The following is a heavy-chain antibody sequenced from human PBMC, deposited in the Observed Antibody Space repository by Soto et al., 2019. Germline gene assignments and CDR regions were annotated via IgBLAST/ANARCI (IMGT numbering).Heavy chain of an antibody. CDR1: GGSISSGDYY. CDR3: ARFVWGVVMYYGMDV. D-gene: IGHD3-16*01. CDR2: IYYSGST. J-gene: IGHJ6*02. V-gene: IGHV4-30-4*01. Sequence: SETLSLTCTVSGGSISSGDYYWSWIRQPPGKGLERIGYIYYSGSTYYNPSLKSRVTISVDTSKNQFSLKLSSVTAADTAVYYCARFVWGVVMYYGMDVWGQGTTVTVSS.